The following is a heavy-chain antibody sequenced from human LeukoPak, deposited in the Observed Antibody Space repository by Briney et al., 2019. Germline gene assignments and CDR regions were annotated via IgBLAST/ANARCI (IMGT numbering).Heavy chain of an antibody. V-gene: IGHV1-18*01. J-gene: IGHJ5*02. CDR1: GYKFTSYG. CDR2: ISAYNGNT. CDR3: ARDVDYYDSSGYPDYWFDP. Sequence: ASVKVSCKASGYKFTSYGISWVRQAPGQGLEWMGWISAYNGNTNYAQKLQGRVTMTTDTSTSTAYMELRSLRSDDTAVYYCARDVDYYDSSGYPDYWFDPWGQGTLVTVSS. D-gene: IGHD3-22*01.